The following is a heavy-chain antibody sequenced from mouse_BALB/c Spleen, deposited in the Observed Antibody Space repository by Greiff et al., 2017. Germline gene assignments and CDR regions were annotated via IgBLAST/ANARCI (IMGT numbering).Heavy chain of an antibody. J-gene: IGHJ3*01. CDR3: ARVRFCSLAY. CDR2: ISSGGST. CDR1: GFTFSSYA. Sequence: EVMLVESGGGLVKPGGSLKLSCAASGFTFSSYAMSWVRQTPEKRLEWVASISSGGSTYDPDSVKGRFTISSDNARNILYLQMSSLRSEDTAMYYCARVRFCSLAYWGQGTLVTVSA. V-gene: IGHV5-6-5*01. D-gene: IGHD1-1*01.